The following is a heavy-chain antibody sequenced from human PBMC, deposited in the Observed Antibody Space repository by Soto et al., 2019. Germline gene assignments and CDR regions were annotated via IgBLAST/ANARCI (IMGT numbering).Heavy chain of an antibody. CDR2: VDGSGYDT. CDR3: AKGSIAARPFDY. Sequence: GGSLRLSCAASGSTFSSYAMGWLRQAPGTAPEWVAFVDGSGYDTSFADSVKGRFTISRDNSKNTLYLQMNSLRAEDTAVYYCAKGSIAARPFDYWGQGTLVTVSS. V-gene: IGHV3-23*01. CDR1: GSTFSSYA. D-gene: IGHD6-6*01. J-gene: IGHJ4*02.